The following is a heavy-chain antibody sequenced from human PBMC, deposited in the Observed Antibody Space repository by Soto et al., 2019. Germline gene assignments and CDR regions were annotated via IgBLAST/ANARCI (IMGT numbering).Heavy chain of an antibody. CDR3: ATGLTLPVRPSFDT. J-gene: IGHJ5*02. CDR1: GFTVSGNY. D-gene: IGHD2-21*02. CDR2: IFSGDNT. V-gene: IGHV3-53*01. Sequence: EVQLVESGGGLIQPGGSLRLSCAASGFTVSGNYITWVRQAPGKGLEWVSVIFSGDNTYYSDSVKGRFTISRDNSKNTVYLQMNRLRGDDTAVYLCATGLTLPVRPSFDTWGQGTLLTVSS.